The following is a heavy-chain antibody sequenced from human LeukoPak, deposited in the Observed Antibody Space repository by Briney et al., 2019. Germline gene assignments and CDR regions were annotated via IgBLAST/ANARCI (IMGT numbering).Heavy chain of an antibody. J-gene: IGHJ4*02. V-gene: IGHV3-30*02. D-gene: IGHD1-26*01. CDR1: GFTFSSYA. CDR2: IRYDERNK. Sequence: GGSLRLSCEASGFTFSSYAMHWVRQAPGKGLEWVAFIRYDERNKYYSDSVKGRFTISRDNSKNTLYLQMNSLRAEDTAVYYCAKSGSHSYFDYWGQGTLVTVSS. CDR3: AKSGSHSYFDY.